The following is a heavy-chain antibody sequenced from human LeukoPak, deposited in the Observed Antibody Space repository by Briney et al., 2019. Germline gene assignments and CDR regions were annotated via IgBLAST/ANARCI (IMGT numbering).Heavy chain of an antibody. Sequence: GGSLRLSCAASGFTFTSYSMNWVRQAPGKGLEWVAVISYDGSNKYYADSVKGRFTISRDNSKNTLYLQMNSLRAEDTAVYYCARDAHDILTGYSLGGGAFDIWGQGTMVTVSS. J-gene: IGHJ3*02. V-gene: IGHV3-30-3*01. D-gene: IGHD3-9*01. CDR1: GFTFTSYS. CDR3: ARDAHDILTGYSLGGGAFDI. CDR2: ISYDGSNK.